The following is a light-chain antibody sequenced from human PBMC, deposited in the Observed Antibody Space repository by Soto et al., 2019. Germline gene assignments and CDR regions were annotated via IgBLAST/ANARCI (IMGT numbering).Light chain of an antibody. V-gene: IGLV1-40*01. Sequence: QSVLTQPPSVSGAPGQRVTISCTGSSSNIGAGYDVHGYQQLPGTAPKLLIYGNSNRPSGVPNRFSGSKSGTSASLAITGLQAEDEADYYCQSYDSSLSVYVVFGGGTQLTVL. CDR1: SSNIGAGYD. CDR2: GNS. CDR3: QSYDSSLSVYVV. J-gene: IGLJ2*01.